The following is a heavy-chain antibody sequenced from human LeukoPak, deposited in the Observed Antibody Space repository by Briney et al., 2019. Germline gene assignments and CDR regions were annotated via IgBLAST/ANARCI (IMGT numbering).Heavy chain of an antibody. D-gene: IGHD4-17*01. CDR2: MNPNSGNT. CDR3: ERGHGDCEAY. Sequence: AAVKVSCKASGYTFTSYDNNWVRQATGQGREWMGWMNPNSGNTDYAQKFQGRVTMTRNTSISTPYMELSSLRSEDTAVYYCERGHGDCEAYWGQGTVVTVSS. J-gene: IGHJ4*02. CDR1: GYTFTSYD. V-gene: IGHV1-8*01.